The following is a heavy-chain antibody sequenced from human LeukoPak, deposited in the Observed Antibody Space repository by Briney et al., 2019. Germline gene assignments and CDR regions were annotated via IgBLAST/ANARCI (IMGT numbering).Heavy chain of an antibody. Sequence: SGGSLRLSCAASGFTFSDYYMSWIRQAPGKGLEWVSYISSSGSTIYYADSVKGRFTISRDNAKNSLYLQMNSLRAEDTAVYYCARVLVDYYDSSGSLDYWGQGTLVTVSS. CDR3: ARVLVDYYDSSGSLDY. J-gene: IGHJ4*02. D-gene: IGHD3-22*01. CDR1: GFTFSDYY. CDR2: ISSSGSTI. V-gene: IGHV3-11*01.